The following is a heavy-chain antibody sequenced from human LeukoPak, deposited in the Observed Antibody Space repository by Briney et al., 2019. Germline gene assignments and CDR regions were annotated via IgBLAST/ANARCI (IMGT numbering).Heavy chain of an antibody. CDR1: GFTLSSYA. CDR2: IRGSGDTT. V-gene: IGHV3-23*01. D-gene: IGHD3-9*01. J-gene: IGHJ4*02. Sequence: PGGSLRLSCAASGFTLSSYAMNCVRQAPGKALEWVSGIRGSGDTTYYADYVQGRRFTISRDNSKNTLYLQMNSVRAEDTAVYYCAKEQFLRYFDRNGYYFDHWGQGTLVTVSS. CDR3: AKEQFLRYFDRNGYYFDH.